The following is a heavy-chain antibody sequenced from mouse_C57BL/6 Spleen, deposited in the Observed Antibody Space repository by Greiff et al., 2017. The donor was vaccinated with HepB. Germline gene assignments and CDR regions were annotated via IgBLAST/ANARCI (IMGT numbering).Heavy chain of an antibody. CDR2: IDPSDSYT. D-gene: IGHD2-5*01. CDR3: ARKDDYSNYLAMDY. V-gene: IGHV1-69*01. CDR1: GYTFTSYW. J-gene: IGHJ4*01. Sequence: QVQLQHPGAELVMPGASVKLSCKASGYTFTSYWMHWVKQRPGQGLEWIGEIDPSDSYTNYNQKFKGKSTLTVDKSSSTAYMQLSSLTSEDSAVYYCARKDDYSNYLAMDYWGQGTSVTVSS.